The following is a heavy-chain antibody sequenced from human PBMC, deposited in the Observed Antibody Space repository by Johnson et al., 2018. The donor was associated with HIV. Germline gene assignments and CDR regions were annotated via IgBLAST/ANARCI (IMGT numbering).Heavy chain of an antibody. J-gene: IGHJ3*02. CDR3: AKGLDYGGLLCAFDI. CDR2: IYSGGRT. Sequence: EVQLLESGGGLVQPGGSLRLSCAASGFSVSSNYMSWVRQAPGKGLEWVSVIYSGGRTYYADFVQGRFTISRDNSKNTLYLQMNSLRAEDTAVYYCAKGLDYGGLLCAFDIWGQGTMVTVSS. CDR1: GFSVSSNY. D-gene: IGHD4-23*01. V-gene: IGHV3-66*01.